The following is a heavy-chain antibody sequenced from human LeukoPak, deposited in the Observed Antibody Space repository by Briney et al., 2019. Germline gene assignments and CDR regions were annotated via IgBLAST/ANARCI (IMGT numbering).Heavy chain of an antibody. V-gene: IGHV3-23*01. Sequence: PGGSLRLSCAASGFTFSSSTMSWVRQTPGKGLEWVSSVDRSGAYTYYADSVKGRFTISRDNSKNTLYLQMSSLRAEDTAVHYCAKGYLGHGYTDVWGKGTTVTVSS. CDR3: AKGYLGHGYTDV. J-gene: IGHJ6*03. D-gene: IGHD3-10*01. CDR1: GFTFSSST. CDR2: VDRSGAYT.